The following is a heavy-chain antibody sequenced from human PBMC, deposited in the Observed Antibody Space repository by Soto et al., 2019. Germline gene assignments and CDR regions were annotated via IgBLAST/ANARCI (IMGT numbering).Heavy chain of an antibody. CDR1: GGTFSSYA. V-gene: IGHV1-69*13. Sequence: ASVKVSCKASGGTFSSYAISWVRQAPGQGLEWMGGIIPIFGTANYAQKFQGRVTITADESTSTAYMELSSLRSEDTAVYYCASRNQGCSHDWFDPWGQGTLXTV. J-gene: IGHJ5*02. D-gene: IGHD2-8*01. CDR3: ASRNQGCSHDWFDP. CDR2: IIPIFGTA.